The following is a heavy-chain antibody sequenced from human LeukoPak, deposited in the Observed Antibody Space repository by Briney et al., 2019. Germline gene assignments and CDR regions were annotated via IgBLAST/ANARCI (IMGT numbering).Heavy chain of an antibody. J-gene: IGHJ4*02. D-gene: IGHD6-6*01. CDR3: AREYSSSRYYFDY. Sequence: PGGSLRLSCAVSGFSFSGYYMSWVRQAPGKGLEWVSYISNSGSTIYYADSVKGRFTISRDNAKNSLYLQMNSLRAEDTAVYYCAREYSSSRYYFDYWGQGTLVTVSS. CDR1: GFSFSGYY. CDR2: ISNSGSTI. V-gene: IGHV3-11*01.